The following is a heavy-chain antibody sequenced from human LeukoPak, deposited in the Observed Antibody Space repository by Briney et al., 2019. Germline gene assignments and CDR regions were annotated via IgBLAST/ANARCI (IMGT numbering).Heavy chain of an antibody. V-gene: IGHV1-58*02. CDR3: AASRRFGELSSFYYYGLDV. J-gene: IGHJ6*02. CDR1: GFTFSSSA. D-gene: IGHD3-10*01. CDR2: IVVGSGNT. Sequence: ASVKVSCKASGFTFSSSAMQWVRQARGQRLEWIGWIVVGSGNTNYAQKFQERVTITRDMSSSTAYMDLSSLRSEDTAVYYCAASRRFGELSSFYYYGLDVWGQGTTVTVSS.